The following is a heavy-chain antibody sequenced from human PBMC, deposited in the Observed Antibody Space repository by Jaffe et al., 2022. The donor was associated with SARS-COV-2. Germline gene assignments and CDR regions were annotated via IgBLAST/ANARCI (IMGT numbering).Heavy chain of an antibody. D-gene: IGHD5-12*01. Sequence: QVQLQQWGAGLLKPSETLSLTCAVYGGSFSGYYWSWIRQPPGKGLEWIGEINHSGSTNYNPSLKSRVTISVDTSKNQFSLKLSSVTAADTAVYYCASKETMKPYTGDGYTSDYWGQGTLVTVSS. J-gene: IGHJ4*02. CDR2: INHSGST. CDR3: ASKETMKPYTGDGYTSDY. V-gene: IGHV4-34*01. CDR1: GGSFSGYY.